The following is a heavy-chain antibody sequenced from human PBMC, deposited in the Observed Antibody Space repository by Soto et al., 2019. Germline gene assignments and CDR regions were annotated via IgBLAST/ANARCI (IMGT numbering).Heavy chain of an antibody. V-gene: IGHV1-18*04. CDR1: GYTFISHG. CDR2: ISGKNGNT. CDR3: ARVSSSIVVVPDYGMDV. J-gene: IGHJ6*02. Sequence: QVQLVQSGVEVKKPGASVKVSCKASGYTFISHGISWVRQAPGQGLECMGWISGKNGNTNYAQKLQGRVTLTTDTSTSTAYMELRSLRSEDKAVYYCARVSSSIVVVPDYGMDVWGQGTTVTVSS. D-gene: IGHD2-15*01.